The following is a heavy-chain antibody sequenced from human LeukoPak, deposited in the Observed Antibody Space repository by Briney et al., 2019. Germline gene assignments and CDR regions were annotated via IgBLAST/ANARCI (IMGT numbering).Heavy chain of an antibody. J-gene: IGHJ6*03. D-gene: IGHD4-17*01. Sequence: GGSLRLSCAASGFTYSSYWMSWVRQAPGKGLEWVANIKQDGSEKYYVDSVKGRFTISRDNAKNSLYLQMNSLRAEDTAVYYCARNGYGDYPHYYYYMDVWGKGTTVTVSS. CDR2: IKQDGSEK. V-gene: IGHV3-7*01. CDR3: ARNGYGDYPHYYYYMDV. CDR1: GFTYSSYW.